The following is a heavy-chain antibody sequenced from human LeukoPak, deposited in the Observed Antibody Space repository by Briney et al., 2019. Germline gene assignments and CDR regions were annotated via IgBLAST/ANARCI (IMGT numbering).Heavy chain of an antibody. D-gene: IGHD4-17*01. Sequence: PSETLSLTCAVSGYSISSGYYWGWIRQPPGKGLEWIGSIYHSGSTYYNPSLKSRVTIPVDTSKNQFSLKLSSVTAADTAVYYCARGYGDYVLDYWGQGTLVTVSS. CDR3: ARGYGDYVLDY. CDR2: IYHSGST. J-gene: IGHJ4*02. V-gene: IGHV4-38-2*01. CDR1: GYSISSGYY.